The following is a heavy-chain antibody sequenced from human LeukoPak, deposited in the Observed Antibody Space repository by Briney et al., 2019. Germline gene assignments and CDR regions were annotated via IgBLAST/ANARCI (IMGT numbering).Heavy chain of an antibody. J-gene: IGHJ5*02. CDR2: IYYSGST. Sequence: SETLSLTCTVSGGSISRSRDYWGWIRQPPGKGLEWIGSIYYSGSTYSNPSLKSRVTISVDTSKNQFSLKLSSVTAADTAVYYCARVYSSSWYPINWFDPWGQGTLVTVSS. D-gene: IGHD6-13*01. CDR3: ARVYSSSWYPINWFDP. CDR1: GGSISRSRDY. V-gene: IGHV4-39*07.